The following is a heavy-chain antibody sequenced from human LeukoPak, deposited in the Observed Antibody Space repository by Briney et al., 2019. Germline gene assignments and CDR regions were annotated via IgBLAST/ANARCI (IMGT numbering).Heavy chain of an antibody. J-gene: IGHJ4*02. D-gene: IGHD6-19*01. CDR3: ATSSGWYPKYFDY. Sequence: GGSLRLSCAASGFTFSTYPMSWVRQAPGKGLEWVSAISGSGGDTYYADSVKSRFTISRDNSKNTLYLQMNSLRAEDTALYYCATSSGWYPKYFDYWGQGTLVTVSS. V-gene: IGHV3-23*01. CDR1: GFTFSTYP. CDR2: ISGSGGDT.